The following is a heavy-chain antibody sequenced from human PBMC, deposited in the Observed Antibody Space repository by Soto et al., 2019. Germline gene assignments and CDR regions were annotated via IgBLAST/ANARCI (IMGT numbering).Heavy chain of an antibody. CDR3: ARETRGIYCGGDCYLVGMDV. D-gene: IGHD2-21*02. J-gene: IGHJ6*02. V-gene: IGHV5-51*01. CDR2: IYPGDSDT. CDR1: GYSFTSYW. Sequence: GESLKISCKGSGYSFTSYWIGWVRQMPGKGLEWMGIIYPGDSDTRYSPSFQGQVTISADKSISTAYLQWSSLKASDTAMYYCARETRGIYCGGDCYLVGMDVWGQGTTVTVSS.